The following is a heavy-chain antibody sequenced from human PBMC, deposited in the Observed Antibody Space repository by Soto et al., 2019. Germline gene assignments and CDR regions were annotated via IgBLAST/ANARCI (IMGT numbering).Heavy chain of an antibody. CDR2: VHHSGST. CDR3: ARAGSSTWSLLFDY. Sequence: PSETLSLTCTVSGGSISGFYWSWIRQPPGKGLEWIAYVHHSGSTNYNPSPKSRVTISADTSKNQFSLKLASVTAADTAVYYCARAGSSTWSLLFDYWGQGTLVTVSS. D-gene: IGHD2-15*01. J-gene: IGHJ4*02. V-gene: IGHV4-59*01. CDR1: GGSISGFY.